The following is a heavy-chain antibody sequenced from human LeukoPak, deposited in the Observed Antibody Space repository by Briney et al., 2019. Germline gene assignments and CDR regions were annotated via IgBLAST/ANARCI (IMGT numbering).Heavy chain of an antibody. Sequence: GGSLRLSCAASGFTFSSYAMSWVRQAPGKGLEWGSAISGSGGSTYYADSVKGRFTISRDNSKNTLYLQMNSLRAEDTAIYYCAKESTYVDSPPFDYWGQGTLVTVSS. CDR2: ISGSGGST. D-gene: IGHD4-17*01. CDR3: AKESTYVDSPPFDY. CDR1: GFTFSSYA. V-gene: IGHV3-23*01. J-gene: IGHJ4*02.